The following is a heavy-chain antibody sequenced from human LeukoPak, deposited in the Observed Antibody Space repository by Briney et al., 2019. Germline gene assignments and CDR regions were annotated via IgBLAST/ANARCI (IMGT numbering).Heavy chain of an antibody. Sequence: GGSLRLSYAASGFSVTNYYMTWVRQAPGKGLEWVSVIYTGGRTYYGDSVKGRFTISRDSSRNTLHLQMNSLRVEDTALYYCARGQSYCGSDCYFDWGQGTLVTVSS. J-gene: IGHJ4*02. CDR2: IYTGGRT. D-gene: IGHD2-21*02. V-gene: IGHV3-66*01. CDR3: ARGQSYCGSDCYFD. CDR1: GFSVTNYY.